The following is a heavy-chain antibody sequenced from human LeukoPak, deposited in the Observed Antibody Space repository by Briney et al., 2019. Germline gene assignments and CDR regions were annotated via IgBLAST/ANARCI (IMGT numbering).Heavy chain of an antibody. CDR1: GLSVSSNY. CDR2: ISGSGAST. Sequence: PGGSLRLSCVASGLSVSSNYMSWVRQAPGKGLEWVSLISGSGASTSYADSVKGRFTISRDNSKNTLYMQMNSLRAEDTAVYFCAKGMVRGIINNYFDYWGPGTLVTVSS. D-gene: IGHD3-10*01. J-gene: IGHJ4*02. CDR3: AKGMVRGIINNYFDY. V-gene: IGHV3-23*01.